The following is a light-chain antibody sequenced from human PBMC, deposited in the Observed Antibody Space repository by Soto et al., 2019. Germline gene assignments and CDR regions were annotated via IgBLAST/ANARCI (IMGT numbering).Light chain of an antibody. Sequence: QSGLTQTPSASGTPGQRITISCSGSSSNIGSYNVNWYQQVPGSAPKLLIYSDSQRPSGVPDRFSGSTSGTSASLAISGLQSEDEAHDYCASWDDSLTGLVFGGGTKLTVL. V-gene: IGLV1-44*01. CDR1: SSNIGSYN. J-gene: IGLJ2*01. CDR3: ASWDDSLTGLV. CDR2: SDS.